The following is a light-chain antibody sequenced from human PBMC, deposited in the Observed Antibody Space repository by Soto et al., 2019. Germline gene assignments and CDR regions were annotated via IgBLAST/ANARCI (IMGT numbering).Light chain of an antibody. V-gene: IGLV4-69*01. J-gene: IGLJ1*01. CDR2: LNSDGSH. Sequence: QSVLTQSPSASASLGASVKLTCTLSSGHSSYAIAWHQQQPEKGPRYLMKLNSDGSHSKGDGIPARFSGSSSGAERYLIISSLQSEDEADYYCQTWGTGIHVFGTGTKLTVL. CDR1: SGHSSYA. CDR3: QTWGTGIHV.